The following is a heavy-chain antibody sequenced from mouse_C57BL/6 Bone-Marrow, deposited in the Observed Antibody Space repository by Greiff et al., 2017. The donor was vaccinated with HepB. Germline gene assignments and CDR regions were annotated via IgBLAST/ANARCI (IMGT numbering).Heavy chain of an antibody. V-gene: IGHV1-22*01. CDR1: GYTFTDYN. Sequence: EVQLQQSGPELVKPGASVKMSCKASGYTFTDYNMHWVKQSHGKSLEWIGYINPNNGGTSYNQKFKGKATLTVNKSSSTAYMELRILTSEDSAVYYCASYYGNGYAMDYWGQGTSVTVSS. CDR3: ASYYGNGYAMDY. CDR2: INPNNGGT. J-gene: IGHJ4*01. D-gene: IGHD2-1*01.